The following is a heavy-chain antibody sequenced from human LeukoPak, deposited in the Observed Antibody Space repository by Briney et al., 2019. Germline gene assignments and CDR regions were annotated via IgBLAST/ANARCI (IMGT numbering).Heavy chain of an antibody. Sequence: GGSLRLSCAASGFTFSTYWMHWVRQAPGKGLVWVSRIHPDGKNTAYADSVKGRFTISRDNARNTLFLQMNSLRTEDAAVYYCATYVDTVRYDAFDVWGQGTMVTVSS. CDR2: IHPDGKNT. CDR3: ATYVDTVRYDAFDV. V-gene: IGHV3-74*01. J-gene: IGHJ3*01. D-gene: IGHD5-18*01. CDR1: GFTFSTYW.